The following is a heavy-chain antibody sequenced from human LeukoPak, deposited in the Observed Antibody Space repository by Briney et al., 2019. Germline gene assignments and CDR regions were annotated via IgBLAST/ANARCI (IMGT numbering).Heavy chain of an antibody. CDR1: GFTFDDYA. V-gene: IGHV3-9*01. CDR3: AKALYYYDSSGYYGY. CDR2: ISWNSGSI. Sequence: GGSLRLPCAASGFTFDDYAMHWVRQAPGKGLEWVSGISWNSGSIGYADSVKGRFTISRDNAKNSLYLQMNSLRAEDTALYYCAKALYYYDSSGYYGYWGQGTLVTVSS. D-gene: IGHD3-22*01. J-gene: IGHJ4*02.